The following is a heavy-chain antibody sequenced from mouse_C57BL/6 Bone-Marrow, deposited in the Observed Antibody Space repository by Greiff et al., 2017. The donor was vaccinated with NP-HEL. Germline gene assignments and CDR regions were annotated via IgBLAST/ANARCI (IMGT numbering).Heavy chain of an antibody. CDR1: GFTFSDYG. CDR3: ARGLYYGNFLFAY. V-gene: IGHV5-17*01. D-gene: IGHD2-1*01. Sequence: DVKLVESGGGLVKPGGSLKLSCAASGFTFSDYGMHWVRQAPEKGLEWVAYISSGSSTIYYADTVKGRFTISRDNAKNTLFLQMTSLRSEDTAMYYCARGLYYGNFLFAYWGQGTLVTVSA. J-gene: IGHJ3*01. CDR2: ISSGSSTI.